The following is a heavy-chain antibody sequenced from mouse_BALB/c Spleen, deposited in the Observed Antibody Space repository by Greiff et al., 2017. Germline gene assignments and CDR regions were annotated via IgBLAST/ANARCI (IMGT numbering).Heavy chain of an antibody. V-gene: IGHV3-2*02. J-gene: IGHJ4*01. Sequence: VQLKESGPGLVKPSQSLSLTCTVTGYSITSDYAWNWIRQFPGNKLEWMGYISYSGSTSYNPSLKSRISITRDTSKNQFFLQLNSVTTEDTATYYCASRLLWPMDYWGQGTSVTVSS. CDR2: ISYSGST. CDR1: GYSITSDYA. CDR3: ASRLLWPMDY. D-gene: IGHD2-10*01.